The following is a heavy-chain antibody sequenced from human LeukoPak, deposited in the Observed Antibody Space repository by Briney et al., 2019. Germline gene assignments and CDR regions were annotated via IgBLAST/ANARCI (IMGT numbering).Heavy chain of an antibody. CDR3: ARDGDWNYLRYYYMDV. D-gene: IGHD1-7*01. V-gene: IGHV3-30*03. CDR1: GFIVRSNH. J-gene: IGHJ6*03. CDR2: ISYDGSDK. Sequence: SGGSLRLSCAAFGFIVRSNHINWVRQAPGKGLEWVALISYDGSDKYYADSVKGRFIISRDNSKDTLYLEMNSLRADDTAVYYCARDGDWNYLRYYYMDVWGKGTTVTVSS.